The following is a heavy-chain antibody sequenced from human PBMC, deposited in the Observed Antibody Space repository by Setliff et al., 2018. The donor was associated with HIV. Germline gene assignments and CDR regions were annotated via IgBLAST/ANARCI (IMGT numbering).Heavy chain of an antibody. Sequence: ASVKVSCKALGFLVTGYNVHWVRQAPGHGPEWLGRINPNNGGTNYAQKFQGRVTMSLDTSTSTVYLELKALTSDDTAIYYCARKAGTTLHYHYYYMDVWGKGTTVTVSS. V-gene: IGHV1-2*06. CDR2: INPNNGGT. CDR3: ARKAGTTLHYHYYYMDV. D-gene: IGHD1-7*01. CDR1: GFLVTGYN. J-gene: IGHJ6*03.